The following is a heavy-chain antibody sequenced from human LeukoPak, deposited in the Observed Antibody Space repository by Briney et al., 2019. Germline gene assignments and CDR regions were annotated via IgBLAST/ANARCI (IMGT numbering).Heavy chain of an antibody. Sequence: SETLSLTCSVSGGSISSYYWSWIRQPAGKGLEWIGYIYYSGSTNYNPSLKSRVTISVDTSKNQFSLKLSSVTAADTAVYYCARGFLEYSSSWYPPYYYYYYMDVWGKGTTVTVSS. CDR1: GGSISSYY. V-gene: IGHV4-59*01. J-gene: IGHJ6*03. CDR2: IYYSGST. D-gene: IGHD6-13*01. CDR3: ARGFLEYSSSWYPPYYYYYYMDV.